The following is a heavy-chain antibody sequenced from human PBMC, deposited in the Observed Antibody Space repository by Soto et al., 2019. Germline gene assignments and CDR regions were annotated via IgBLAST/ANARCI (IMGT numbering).Heavy chain of an antibody. CDR2: IKSKTDGGTT. CDR1: GFTFSNAW. CDR3: TTGTRRGLYDSSGYYYY. J-gene: IGHJ4*02. D-gene: IGHD3-22*01. Sequence: EVQLVESGGGLVKPGGSLRLSCAASGFTFSNAWMSWVRQAPGKGLEWVGRIKSKTDGGTTDYAAPVKGRFTISRDDSKNTLYLQMNSLKTEDTAVYYCTTGTRRGLYDSSGYYYYWGQGTLVTVSS. V-gene: IGHV3-15*01.